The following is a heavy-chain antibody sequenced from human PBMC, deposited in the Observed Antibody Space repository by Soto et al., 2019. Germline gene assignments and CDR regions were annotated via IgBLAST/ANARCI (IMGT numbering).Heavy chain of an antibody. Sequence: GGSVEVSCKASGGPFSSYAISWVRQAPGQGLEWMGGIIPIFGTANYAQKFQGRVTITADESTSTAYMELSSLRSEDTAVYYCARDQEEGSYDYWGQGTLVTVSS. J-gene: IGHJ4*02. CDR3: ARDQEEGSYDY. V-gene: IGHV1-69*01. CDR2: IIPIFGTA. CDR1: GGPFSSYA.